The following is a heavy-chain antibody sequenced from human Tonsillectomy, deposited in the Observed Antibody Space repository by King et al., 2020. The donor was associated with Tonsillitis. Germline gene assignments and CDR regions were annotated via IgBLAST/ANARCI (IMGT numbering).Heavy chain of an antibody. CDR2: ISGSGAST. CDR3: AQSHYYYDSIGYYSFDS. D-gene: IGHD3-22*01. V-gene: IGHV3-23*04. CDR1: GFTFSSYT. Sequence: VQLVESGGGLVQPGGSLRLSCAASGFTFSSYTMNWVRQAPGKGLEWVSTISGSGASTYYADSVKGRFTISRDNSKNTLYLQMSSLRTEDTAVDYCAQSHYYYDSIGYYSFDSWGQGTLVTVSS. J-gene: IGHJ4*02.